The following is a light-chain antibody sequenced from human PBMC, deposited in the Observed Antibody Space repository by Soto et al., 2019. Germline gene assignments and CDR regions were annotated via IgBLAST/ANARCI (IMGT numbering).Light chain of an antibody. CDR1: QSISSS. V-gene: IGKV1-5*03. Sequence: DIQMTQSPSTLFASVRDRVTITCRASQSISSSLAWYQQRPGKAPKLLIYKASSLETGVPSRFSGSGSGTEFTLTISSLQPDDFATYYCQHYNSYSEAFGQGTKVDIK. CDR3: QHYNSYSEA. CDR2: KAS. J-gene: IGKJ1*01.